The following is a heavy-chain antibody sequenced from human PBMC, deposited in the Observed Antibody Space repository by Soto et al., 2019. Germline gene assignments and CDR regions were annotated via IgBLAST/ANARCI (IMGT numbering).Heavy chain of an antibody. Sequence: PSETLSLTCTVSGGSISSSSYYWGWIRQPPGKGLEWIGSIYYSGSTYYNPSLKSRVTISVDTSKNQFSLKLSSVTAADTAVYYCARHGKRRVDWSSSGSYSFDYWGQGTLVTVSS. CDR1: GGSISSSSYY. J-gene: IGHJ4*02. CDR2: IYYSGST. CDR3: ARHGKRRVDWSSSGSYSFDY. D-gene: IGHD1-26*01. V-gene: IGHV4-39*01.